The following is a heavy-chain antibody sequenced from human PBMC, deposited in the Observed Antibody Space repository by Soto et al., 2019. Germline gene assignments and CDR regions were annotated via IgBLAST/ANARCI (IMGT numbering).Heavy chain of an antibody. V-gene: IGHV3-30*04. CDR1: GFTFSASA. D-gene: IGHD3-3*01. CDR3: ARGPGFLRPDDYYYGMDV. CDR2: ISHDGRNE. Sequence: GGSLRLSCAASGFTFSASAMHWVRQAPGKGLEWVAVISHDGRNEYYADSVKGRFTVSRDNSKNTLYLQMNSLRAEDTAVYYCARGPGFLRPDDYYYGMDVWGQGTTVTVSS. J-gene: IGHJ6*02.